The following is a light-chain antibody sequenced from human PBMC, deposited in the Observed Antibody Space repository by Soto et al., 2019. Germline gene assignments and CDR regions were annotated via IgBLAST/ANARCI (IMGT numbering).Light chain of an antibody. CDR2: EVS. V-gene: IGLV2-8*01. J-gene: IGLJ1*01. CDR3: SAYAGSNNFV. CDR1: SSDVGDNY. Sequence: QSLLTQPPSASGSPGQSVTISCTGTSSDVGDNYVSWYQQHLGKAPKLIIYEVSQRPSGVPDRFSGSKSGNTASLTVSGLQTEDEVDYYFSAYAGSNNFVFVSGTMVTVL.